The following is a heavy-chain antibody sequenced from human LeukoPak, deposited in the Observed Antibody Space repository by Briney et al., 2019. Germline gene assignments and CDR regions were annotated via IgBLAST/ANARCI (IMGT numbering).Heavy chain of an antibody. V-gene: IGHV1-2*02. J-gene: IGHJ4*02. CDR3: ARETESRAGSGSYYNDY. D-gene: IGHD3-10*01. Sequence: ASVKVSCKASGYTFTGYYMHWVRQAPGQGLEWMGWINPNSGDTNYAQKLQGRVTMTTDTSTSTAYMELRSLRSDDTAVYYCARETESRAGSGSYYNDYWGQGTLVTVSS. CDR1: GYTFTGYY. CDR2: INPNSGDT.